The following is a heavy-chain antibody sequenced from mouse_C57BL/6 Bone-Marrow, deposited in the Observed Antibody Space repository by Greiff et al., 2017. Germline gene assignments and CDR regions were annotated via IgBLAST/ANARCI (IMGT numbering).Heavy chain of an antibody. D-gene: IGHD1-1*01. CDR1: GYTFTSYW. CDR2: IDPSDSET. CDR3: AKGYYYGSIYGYYAMDY. V-gene: IGHV1-52*01. Sequence: QVQLQQPGAELVRPGSSVKLSCKASGYTFTSYWMHWVKQRPIQGLEWIGNIDPSDSETHYNQKFKDKATLTVDKSSSTAYMQLSSLTSEDSAVYYCAKGYYYGSIYGYYAMDYWGQGTSVTVSS. J-gene: IGHJ4*01.